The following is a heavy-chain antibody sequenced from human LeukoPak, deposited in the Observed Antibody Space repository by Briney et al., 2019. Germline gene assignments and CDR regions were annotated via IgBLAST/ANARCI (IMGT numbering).Heavy chain of an antibody. V-gene: IGHV3-23*01. CDR3: AKDWIQFKRVFDCFDS. CDR1: GFPFETNA. CDR2: IGNTET. Sequence: GGSLRLSCATSGFPFETNAMRWLRQAPGKGLEWVATIGNTETFYADSVTGRFTISRDNSKNTVNLQMNRLRVEDTAIYYCAKDWIQFKRVFDCFDSWGQGTLVTVSS. J-gene: IGHJ4*02. D-gene: IGHD5-18*01.